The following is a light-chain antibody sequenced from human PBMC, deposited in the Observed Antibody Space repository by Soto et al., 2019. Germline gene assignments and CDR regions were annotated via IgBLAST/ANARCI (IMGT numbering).Light chain of an antibody. CDR1: QTITKY. Sequence: VMTQSPATLSVSPGERATISWRASQTITKYLAWYQQTPGQAPMLLIYGASTRATGIPARFSGSGSVTEFALIISGMKSEHVAVYSCQQYINWPQVIFGQSTRVEI. CDR3: QQYINWPQVI. V-gene: IGKV3-15*01. J-gene: IGKJ5*01. CDR2: GAS.